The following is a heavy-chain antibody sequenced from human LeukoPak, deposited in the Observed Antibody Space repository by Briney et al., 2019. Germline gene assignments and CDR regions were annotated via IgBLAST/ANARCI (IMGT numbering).Heavy chain of an antibody. CDR1: GFTFSSYS. V-gene: IGHV3-21*01. D-gene: IGHD1-26*01. Sequence: GGSLRLSCAASGFTFSSYSMNWVRQAPGKGLEWVSSISSSSSYIYYADSVKGRFTISRDNAKNSLYLQMSSLRAEDTAVYYCARGHRSGSPWTDFDYWGQGTLVTVSS. CDR2: ISSSSSYI. CDR3: ARGHRSGSPWTDFDY. J-gene: IGHJ4*02.